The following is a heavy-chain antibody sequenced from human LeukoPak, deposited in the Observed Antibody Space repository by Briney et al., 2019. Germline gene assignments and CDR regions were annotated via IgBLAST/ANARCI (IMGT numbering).Heavy chain of an antibody. CDR1: GFTFDDYA. V-gene: IGHV3-9*03. D-gene: IGHD3-10*01. CDR2: ISWNSGSI. J-gene: IGHJ4*02. Sequence: GRSLRLSCAASGFTFDDYAMHWVRQAPGKCLEWVSGISWNSGSIGYADSVKGRFTISRDNAKNSLYLQMNSLRAEDMALYYCTSMVRGVPHWGQGTLVTVSS. CDR3: TSMVRGVPH.